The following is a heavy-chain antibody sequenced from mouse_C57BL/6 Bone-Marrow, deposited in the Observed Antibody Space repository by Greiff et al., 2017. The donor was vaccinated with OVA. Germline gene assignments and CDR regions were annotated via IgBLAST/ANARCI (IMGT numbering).Heavy chain of an antibody. V-gene: IGHV7-1*01. D-gene: IGHD3-2*02. J-gene: IGHJ4*01. Sequence: EVNLEESGGGLVQSGRSLRLSCATSGFTFSDFYMEWVRQAPGKGLGWIAASRNKANDYTTEYSASGKGRFIVSRDTSPSIIYLQMNSLRADDTAIYYCARDGDSSGYDYYAMDYWGNGPSVTVSS. CDR1: GFTFSDFY. CDR2: SRNKANDYTT. CDR3: ARDGDSSGYDYYAMDY.